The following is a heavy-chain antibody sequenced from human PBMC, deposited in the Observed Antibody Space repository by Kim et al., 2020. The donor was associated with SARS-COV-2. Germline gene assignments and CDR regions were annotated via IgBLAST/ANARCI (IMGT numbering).Heavy chain of an antibody. CDR2: ISSSSSYT. CDR3: ARVGYDYVWGSYRDYYYYYGMDV. J-gene: IGHJ6*02. CDR1: GFTFSDYY. Sequence: GGSLRLSCAASGFTFSDYYMSWIRQAPGKGLEWVSYISSSSSYTNYADSVKGRVTITRAKAKNSLYLQMNSLRAEDTAGYYCARVGYDYVWGSYRDYYYYYGMDVWGQGTTVTVSS. V-gene: IGHV3-11*05. D-gene: IGHD3-16*02.